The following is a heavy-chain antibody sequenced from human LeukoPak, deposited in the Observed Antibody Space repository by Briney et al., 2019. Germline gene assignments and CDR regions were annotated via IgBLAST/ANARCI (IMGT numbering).Heavy chain of an antibody. D-gene: IGHD3-9*01. CDR1: GGSISSYY. CDR3: ARGGWADWFPCDY. Sequence: SETLSLTCTVSGGSISSYYWSWIRQPPGKGLEWIGYIYYSGSTNYNPSLKSRVTISVDTSKNQVSLKVYSMTAADTAVYFCARGGWADWFPCDYWGQGTLVTVSS. J-gene: IGHJ4*02. CDR2: IYYSGST. V-gene: IGHV4-59*12.